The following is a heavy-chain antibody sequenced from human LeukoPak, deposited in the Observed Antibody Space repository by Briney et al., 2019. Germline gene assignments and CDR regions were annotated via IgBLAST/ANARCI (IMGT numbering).Heavy chain of an antibody. CDR1: GYTFTGYY. V-gene: IGHV1-2*02. Sequence: ASVKVSCKASGYTFTGYYMHWVRQAPGQGLEWMGWINPIRGVTNYAQTFQGSVTMTRDTSISTAYMELSRLRSDDTAVYYCARVHDYGDPNWFDPWGQGTLVTVSS. J-gene: IGHJ5*02. CDR3: ARVHDYGDPNWFDP. D-gene: IGHD4-17*01. CDR2: INPIRGVT.